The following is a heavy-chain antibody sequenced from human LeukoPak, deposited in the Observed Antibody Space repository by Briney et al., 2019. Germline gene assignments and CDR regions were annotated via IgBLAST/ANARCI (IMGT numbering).Heavy chain of an antibody. J-gene: IGHJ5*02. D-gene: IGHD2-15*01. V-gene: IGHV4-59*08. CDR2: IYHSGST. Sequence: SETLSLTCIVSGGSLSDYYWSWLRQPPGKGLEWIGYIYHSGSTNYNPSLKSRVTISVDTSKNQFSLSLSSVTAADTAVYYCARHRCSGGSCYSFEYNWFDPWGQGTLVAVSS. CDR3: ARHRCSGGSCYSFEYNWFDP. CDR1: GGSLSDYY.